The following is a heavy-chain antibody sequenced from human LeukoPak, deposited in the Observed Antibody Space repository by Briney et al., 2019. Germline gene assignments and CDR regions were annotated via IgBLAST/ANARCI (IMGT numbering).Heavy chain of an antibody. J-gene: IGHJ4*02. CDR2: ISGSGGST. Sequence: PGGSLRLSCAASGFTFSSYAMSWVRQAPGKGLEWVSAISGSGGSTYYADSVKGRFTISRDNSKNTLYLQMNSLRAEDTAVYYCAKAPPGYSSGWHDPFDYWGQGTLVTVSS. CDR3: AKAPPGYSSGWHDPFDY. D-gene: IGHD6-19*01. CDR1: GFTFSSYA. V-gene: IGHV3-23*01.